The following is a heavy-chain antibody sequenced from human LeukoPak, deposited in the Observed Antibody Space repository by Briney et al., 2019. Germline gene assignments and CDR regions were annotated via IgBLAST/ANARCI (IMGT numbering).Heavy chain of an antibody. CDR1: GYTFSCYY. V-gene: IGHV1-2*06. D-gene: IGHD5-12*01. J-gene: IGHJ4*02. Sequence: ASVKVSCKASGYTFSCYYMHWVRQAPGQGLEWMGQINPNNGGTNYAQKFQGRVTMTRDTSISTAYMELSRLTSADTAVYYCARPYSGYEWCDYWGQGTLVTVS. CDR3: ARPYSGYEWCDY. CDR2: INPNNGGT.